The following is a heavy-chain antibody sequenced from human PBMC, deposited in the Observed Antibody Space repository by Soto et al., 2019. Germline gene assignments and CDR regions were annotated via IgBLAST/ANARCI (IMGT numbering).Heavy chain of an antibody. J-gene: IGHJ4*02. CDR3: ARALRAGWYQDY. D-gene: IGHD6-19*01. V-gene: IGHV4-34*01. CDR2: INHSGST. CDR1: GGSFSGYY. Sequence: SETLSLTCAVYGGSFSGYYWSWIRQPPGKGLEWIGEINHSGSTNYNPSLKSRVTISVDKSKNQFSLKLSSVTAADTAVYYCARALRAGWYQDYWGQGTLVTVSS.